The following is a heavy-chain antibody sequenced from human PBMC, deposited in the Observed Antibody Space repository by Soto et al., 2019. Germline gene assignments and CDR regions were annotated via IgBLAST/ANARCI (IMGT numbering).Heavy chain of an antibody. D-gene: IGHD3-9*01. CDR3: ARDPPPSLRYFDWFPNYFDY. Sequence: GESLKISCAASGFTFSSYGMHWVRQAPGKGLEWVAVIWYDGSNKYYADSVKGRFTISRDNSKNTLYLQMNSLRAEDTAVYYCARDPPPSLRYFDWFPNYFDYWGQGTLVTVSS. CDR2: IWYDGSNK. J-gene: IGHJ4*02. V-gene: IGHV3-33*01. CDR1: GFTFSSYG.